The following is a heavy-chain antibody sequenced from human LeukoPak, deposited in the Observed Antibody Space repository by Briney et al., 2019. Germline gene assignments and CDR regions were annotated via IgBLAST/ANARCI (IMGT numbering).Heavy chain of an antibody. CDR1: GFTFDDYA. CDR2: ISYDGSNK. D-gene: IGHD2-2*01. Sequence: GGSLRLSCAASGFTFDDYAMHWVRQAPGKGLEWVAVISYDGSNKYYADSVKGRFTISRDNSKNTLYLQMNSLRAEDTAVYYCAKDRGGCSSTSCYYFDYWGQGTLVTVSS. CDR3: AKDRGGCSSTSCYYFDY. J-gene: IGHJ4*02. V-gene: IGHV3-30*18.